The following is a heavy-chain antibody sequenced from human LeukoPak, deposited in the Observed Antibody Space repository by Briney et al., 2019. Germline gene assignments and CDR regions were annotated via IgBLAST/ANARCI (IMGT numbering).Heavy chain of an antibody. Sequence: GESPRLSSAPSRFTSEEYAMHCVPETPEKGLWRVSHICGDRGRPYYADSVKGRSTNSRDKSKNSLYLQMNSQGTEDTALYYCAKDAQISSSWLSTAFGYYDSSGYVGNYFDYWGQGTLVTVSS. D-gene: IGHD3-22*01. CDR3: AKDAQISSSWLSTAFGYYDSSGYVGNYFDY. CDR1: RFTSEEYA. J-gene: IGHJ4*02. V-gene: IGHV3-43*02. CDR2: ICGDRGRP.